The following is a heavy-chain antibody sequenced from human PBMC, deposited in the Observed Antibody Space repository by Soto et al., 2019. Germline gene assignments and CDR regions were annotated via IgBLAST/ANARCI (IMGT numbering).Heavy chain of an antibody. Sequence: QVQLVQSGAEVKKPGASVKVSCKASGYTFTGYYMHWVRQAPGQGLEWMGWINPNSGGTNYAQKFQGWVTMSRDTSMSTAYMELSRLSSDDTAVYYCAVGLRELSLVGAFDIWGQGTMVTVSS. CDR2: INPNSGGT. D-gene: IGHD3-16*02. CDR1: GYTFTGYY. CDR3: AVGLRELSLVGAFDI. J-gene: IGHJ3*02. V-gene: IGHV1-2*04.